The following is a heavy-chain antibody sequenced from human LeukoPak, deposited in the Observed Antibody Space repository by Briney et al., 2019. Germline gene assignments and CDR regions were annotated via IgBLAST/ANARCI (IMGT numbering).Heavy chain of an antibody. CDR1: GGTFISFT. J-gene: IGHJ4*02. D-gene: IGHD3-22*01. Sequence: SVKVSCKASGGTFISFTISWVRQAPGQGFEWMGGITPIFGTANFAQKFQGRVSITADESTSTAFMELSSLRSEDTAVYYCAREWGLESSGYYYAYWGQGTLVTVSS. CDR3: AREWGLESSGYYYAY. CDR2: ITPIFGTA. V-gene: IGHV1-69*13.